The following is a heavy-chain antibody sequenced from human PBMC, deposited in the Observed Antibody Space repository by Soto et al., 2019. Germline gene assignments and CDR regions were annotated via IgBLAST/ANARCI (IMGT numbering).Heavy chain of an antibody. V-gene: IGHV1-8*01. CDR2: MNPNSGNT. CDR1: GYTFTSYD. D-gene: IGHD6-13*01. J-gene: IGHJ6*02. CDR3: ARGIAAAEGFYYYGMDV. Sequence: QVQLVQSGAEVKKPGASVKVSCKASGYTFTSYDINWVRQATGQGLEWMGWMNPNSGNTGYAQKFQGRVTMTRNTSISTAYMELSSLRSEDTAVYYCARGIAAAEGFYYYGMDVWDQGTTVTVSS.